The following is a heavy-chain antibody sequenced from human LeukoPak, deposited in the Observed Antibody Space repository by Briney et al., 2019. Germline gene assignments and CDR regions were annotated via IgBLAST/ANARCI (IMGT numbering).Heavy chain of an antibody. J-gene: IGHJ5*02. CDR3: ATEDYYDSGLNDH. V-gene: IGHV1-8*03. Sequence: GASVKVSCKASGYTFTNYDINWVRQATGQGLEWMGWMNPNSGNTAYAQKFQGRVTITRNTSISTVYMELSSLRSEDTAVYYCATEDYYDSGLNDHWGQGTLVTVSS. CDR1: GYTFTNYD. D-gene: IGHD3-22*01. CDR2: MNPNSGNT.